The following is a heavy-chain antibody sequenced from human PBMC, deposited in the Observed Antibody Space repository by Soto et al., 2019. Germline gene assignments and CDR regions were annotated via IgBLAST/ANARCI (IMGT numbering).Heavy chain of an antibody. D-gene: IGHD2-15*01. CDR3: AKGRVDTAYFDN. CDR1: GFAFSSHT. V-gene: IGHV3-48*02. CDR2: ISGSGTST. J-gene: IGHJ4*02. Sequence: EVQLVDSGGGLVQPGGSLRLSCVASGFAFSSHTMYWVRQAPGKGLEWVSYISGSGTSTYNSDSVKGRFTISRDNARNSLSLQMNSLRDEDTAVYYCAKGRVDTAYFDNWGQGTLVTVSS.